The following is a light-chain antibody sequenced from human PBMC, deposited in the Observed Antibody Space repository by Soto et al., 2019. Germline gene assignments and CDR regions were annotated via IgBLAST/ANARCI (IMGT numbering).Light chain of an antibody. Sequence: DIQMTQSPSTLSASVGDRVTITCRASQSISSWLAWYQQKPGKAPKLLIYKASSLESGVPSRFSGSGSGTESTLTISSLQPDDFATHYCQQYNSYPLTCGGGTKVDIK. J-gene: IGKJ4*01. V-gene: IGKV1-5*03. CDR1: QSISSW. CDR2: KAS. CDR3: QQYNSYPLT.